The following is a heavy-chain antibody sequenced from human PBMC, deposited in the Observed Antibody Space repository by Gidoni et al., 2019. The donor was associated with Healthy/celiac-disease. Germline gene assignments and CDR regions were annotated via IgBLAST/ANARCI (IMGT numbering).Heavy chain of an antibody. D-gene: IGHD6-13*01. CDR2: ISADNVNT. J-gene: IGHJ4*02. CDR3: AREGIAAAGFGLEEVDY. V-gene: IGHV1-18*01. Sequence: QVQLVQSGAEVKKPGASGKVSCKASGYTFHRYGISWVRQAPGQGLEWMGWISADNVNTNYAQKLQGRVTMTTDTSTSTAYMELRSLRSDDTAVYYCAREGIAAAGFGLEEVDYWGQGTLVTVSS. CDR1: GYTFHRYG.